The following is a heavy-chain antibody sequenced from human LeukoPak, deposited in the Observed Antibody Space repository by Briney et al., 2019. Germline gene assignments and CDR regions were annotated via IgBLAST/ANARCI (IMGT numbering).Heavy chain of an antibody. CDR2: IYHSGST. J-gene: IGHJ6*03. CDR1: GGSISSSSYY. CDR3: ARCLGRRTPYYYYYMDV. V-gene: IGHV4-39*07. Sequence: SETLSLTCTVSGGSISSSSYYWGWIRQPPGKGLEWIGSIYHSGSTYYNPSLKSRVTISVDTSKNQFSLKLSSVTAADTAVYYCARCLGRRTPYYYYYMDVWGKGTTVTVSS.